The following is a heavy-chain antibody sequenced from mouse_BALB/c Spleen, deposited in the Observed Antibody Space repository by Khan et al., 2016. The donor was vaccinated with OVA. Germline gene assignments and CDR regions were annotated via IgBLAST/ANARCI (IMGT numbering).Heavy chain of an antibody. CDR3: ARLGNS. Sequence: EVELVESGGDLVKPGGSLKLSCAASGFTFSSYGMSWVRQTPDKRLEWVATTTSGGSYTYYPDSVKGRFTISRDNAKNTLYLQMTSLKSEDTAMYDCARLGNSWGQGTLVTVSA. J-gene: IGHJ3*01. CDR2: TTSGGSYT. V-gene: IGHV5-6*01. D-gene: IGHD2-1*01. CDR1: GFTFSSYG.